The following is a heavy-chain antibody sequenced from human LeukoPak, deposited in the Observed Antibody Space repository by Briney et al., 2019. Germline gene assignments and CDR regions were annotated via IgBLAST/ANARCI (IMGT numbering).Heavy chain of an antibody. Sequence: GGSLRLSCAASGFTFSSYWMSRVRQAPGKGLEWMANIKQDGSEKYYVDSGKGRFTISRDNAKNTLYLQMSSLRAEDTAVYYCARDRYSYGDFWGQGTLVTVSS. CDR2: IKQDGSEK. V-gene: IGHV3-7*01. J-gene: IGHJ4*02. D-gene: IGHD5-18*01. CDR3: ARDRYSYGDF. CDR1: GFTFSSYW.